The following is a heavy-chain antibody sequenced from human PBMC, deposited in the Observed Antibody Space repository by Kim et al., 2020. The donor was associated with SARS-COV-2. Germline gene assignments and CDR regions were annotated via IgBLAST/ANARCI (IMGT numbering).Heavy chain of an antibody. CDR1: GDTYSNYA. J-gene: IGHJ6*01. CDR3: AIPTGNMAF. CDR2: IMPIFGTT. V-gene: IGHV1-69*13. Sequence: SVKVSCKASGDTYSNYAITWVRQAPGQGLEWMGDIMPIFGTTNYAQKFQDRIIITADGSTNTAYMELSSLRYEDTAVYYCAIPTGNMAFWGQGTAITVSS.